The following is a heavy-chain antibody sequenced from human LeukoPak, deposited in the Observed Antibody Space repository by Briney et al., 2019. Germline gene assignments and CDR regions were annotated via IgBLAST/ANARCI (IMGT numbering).Heavy chain of an antibody. J-gene: IGHJ3*02. CDR3: ARVGIAVAGTLAFDI. CDR2: IYYSGST. D-gene: IGHD6-19*01. V-gene: IGHV4-59*01. Sequence: SETLYLTCTVSGGSISSYYWSWIRQPPGKGLEWIGYIYYSGSTNYNPSLKSRVTISVDTSKNQLSLKLSSVTAADTAVYYCARVGIAVAGTLAFDIWGQGTMVTVSS. CDR1: GGSISSYY.